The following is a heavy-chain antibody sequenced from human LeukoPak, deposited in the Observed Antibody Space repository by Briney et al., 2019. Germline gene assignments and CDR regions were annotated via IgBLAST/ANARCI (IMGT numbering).Heavy chain of an antibody. J-gene: IGHJ4*02. CDR2: IADAGINY. D-gene: IGHD5-18*01. V-gene: IGHV3-30*04. CDR3: ARGGYSYGFGYFDS. Sequence: LRLSCAASGFTFGSYAMHGVRPAPGRVREGVADIADAGINYSDAESVKGRYTISRDNSKTTLYLQMNSLRSEDTAVYYCARGGYSYGFGYFDSCGQASLVTVSS. CDR1: GFTFGSYA.